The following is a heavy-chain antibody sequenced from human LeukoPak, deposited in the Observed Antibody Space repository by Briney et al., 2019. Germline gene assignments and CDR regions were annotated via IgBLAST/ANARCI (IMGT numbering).Heavy chain of an antibody. J-gene: IGHJ4*02. V-gene: IGHV4-39*01. D-gene: IGHD6-19*01. Sequence: PSETLSLTCTVPGGSISSSSYYWGWIRQPPGKGLEWIGSIYYSGSTYYNPSLKSRVTISVDTSKNQFSLKLSSVTAADTAVYYCARLGLAVAVAGTAISYWGQGTLVTVSS. CDR1: GGSISSSSYY. CDR3: ARLGLAVAVAGTAISY. CDR2: IYYSGST.